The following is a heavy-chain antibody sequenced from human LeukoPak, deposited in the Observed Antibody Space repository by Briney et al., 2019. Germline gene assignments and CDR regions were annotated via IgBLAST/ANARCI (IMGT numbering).Heavy chain of an antibody. CDR3: ARRSSSQPPNY. J-gene: IGHJ4*02. CDR1: GGSISSNSYS. D-gene: IGHD6-13*01. CDR2: MSYSGRT. Sequence: SETLSLTCTVSGGSISSNSYSWGWIRQPPGKGLEWVGSMSYSGRTYYNPSLKSRVAISVDTSKNQSSLKLSSVTAADTAVYYCARRSSSQPPNYWGQGTLVTVSS. V-gene: IGHV4-39*01.